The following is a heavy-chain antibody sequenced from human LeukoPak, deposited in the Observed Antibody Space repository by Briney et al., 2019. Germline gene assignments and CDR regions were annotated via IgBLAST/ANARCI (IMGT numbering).Heavy chain of an antibody. J-gene: IGHJ4*02. V-gene: IGHV3-48*03. CDR2: ISSSGSTI. CDR3: AREEVAYSSIN. Sequence: PGGSLRLSCAASGFTFSSYEMNWVRQAPGKGLEWVSYISSSGSTIYYADSVKGRFTISRDNAKNSLYLQMNSLRAEDTAVYYCAREEVAYSSINWGQGTLVTVSS. D-gene: IGHD6-13*01. CDR1: GFTFSSYE.